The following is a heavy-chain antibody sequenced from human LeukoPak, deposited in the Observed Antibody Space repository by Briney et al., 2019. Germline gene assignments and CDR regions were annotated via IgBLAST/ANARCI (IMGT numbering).Heavy chain of an antibody. Sequence: SETLSLTCTVSGGSISSNFWSWIRQPPGKGLEWIGYIYYSGNTNYNPSLRSRVTISVDTSKNQFSLQLKSVTPEDTAMYYCAREEESSVWSFDYWGQGILVTVSS. CDR3: AREEESSVWSFDY. CDR1: GGSISSNF. CDR2: IYYSGNT. J-gene: IGHJ4*02. V-gene: IGHV4-59*12. D-gene: IGHD6-19*01.